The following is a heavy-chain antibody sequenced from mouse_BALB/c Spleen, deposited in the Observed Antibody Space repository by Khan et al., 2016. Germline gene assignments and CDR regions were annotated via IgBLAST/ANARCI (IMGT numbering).Heavy chain of an antibody. Sequence: EVELVESGGGLVQPGGSRKLSCAASGFTFSSFGMHWVRQAPEKGLEWVAYISSDSSTIYYADTLKGRFTISRDNPKNTLFLQMTSRRSEDTAMYYCIRERGYDAWFAYWGQGTLVTVSA. CDR1: GFTFSSFG. CDR2: ISSDSSTI. V-gene: IGHV5-17*02. J-gene: IGHJ3*01. D-gene: IGHD2-2*01. CDR3: IRERGYDAWFAY.